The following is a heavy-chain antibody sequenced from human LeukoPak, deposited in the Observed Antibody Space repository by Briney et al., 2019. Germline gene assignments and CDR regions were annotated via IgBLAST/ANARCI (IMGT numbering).Heavy chain of an antibody. CDR3: AMITVTTGVDS. CDR2: ALNSGNT. CDR1: GFSISIGYY. J-gene: IGHJ4*02. Sequence: SEALSLTCSVSGFSISIGYYWGWTRQPPGKGLEWIGNALNSGNTFYNPSLKSRVAISLDTSRNQLSMRLSSVTAADTAVYYCAMITVTTGVDSWGQGTLVTVSS. D-gene: IGHD4-17*01. V-gene: IGHV4-38-2*02.